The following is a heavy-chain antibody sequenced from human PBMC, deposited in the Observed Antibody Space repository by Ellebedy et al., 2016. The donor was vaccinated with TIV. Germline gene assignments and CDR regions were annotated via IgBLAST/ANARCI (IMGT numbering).Heavy chain of an antibody. CDR1: GGSINNYY. CDR2: LYTGGVA. J-gene: IGHJ5*02. V-gene: IGHV4-4*07. CDR3: ARVRFSPGWFDP. Sequence: PSETLSLTCTVSGGSINNYYWNWIRQPAGKGLEWIGRLYTGGVATYNPSLKSRVTISVDTSKNQVSLKVNSVTAADTAVYYFARVRFSPGWFDPWGQGTLVTVSS.